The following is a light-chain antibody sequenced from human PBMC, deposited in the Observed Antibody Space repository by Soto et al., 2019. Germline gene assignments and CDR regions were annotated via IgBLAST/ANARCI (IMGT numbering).Light chain of an antibody. CDR3: QHYDNSPL. V-gene: IGKV3-20*01. J-gene: IGKJ3*01. CDR2: DAS. Sequence: EIVLTQSPGTLSLSPGERATLSWRASQSVSNNYLAWYQQKPGQAPRLLIYDASNRATGIAPRFRGSGSGTEFTLTISSLQSEDFAVYYCQHYDNSPLFGPGTKVDIK. CDR1: QSVSNNY.